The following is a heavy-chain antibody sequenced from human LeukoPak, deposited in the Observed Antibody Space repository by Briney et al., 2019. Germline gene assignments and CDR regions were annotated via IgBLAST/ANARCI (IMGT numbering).Heavy chain of an antibody. CDR1: GGSISSSNW. Sequence: SETLSLTCAVSGGSISSSNWWSWVRQPPGKGLEWIGEIYHSGSTNYNPSPKSRVTMSVDKSKNQFSLKLSSVTAADTAVYYCASHEVLGYCSSTSCEGNWFDPWGQGTLVTVSS. CDR3: ASHEVLGYCSSTSCEGNWFDP. V-gene: IGHV4-4*02. D-gene: IGHD2-2*01. CDR2: IYHSGST. J-gene: IGHJ5*02.